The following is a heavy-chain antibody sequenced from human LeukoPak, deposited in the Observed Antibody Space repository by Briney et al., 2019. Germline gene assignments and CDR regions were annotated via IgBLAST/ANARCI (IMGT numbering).Heavy chain of an antibody. CDR3: ARPRIYCSSTSCKKTFYYYMDV. Sequence: GESLKISCKGSGYSFTSYWIGWVRQMPGKGLEWMGIIYPGDSDTRYSPSFQGQVTISADKSISTAYLQWSSLKASDTAMYYCARPRIYCSSTSCKKTFYYYMDVWGKGTTVTVSS. CDR1: GYSFTSYW. CDR2: IYPGDSDT. J-gene: IGHJ6*03. D-gene: IGHD2-2*01. V-gene: IGHV5-51*01.